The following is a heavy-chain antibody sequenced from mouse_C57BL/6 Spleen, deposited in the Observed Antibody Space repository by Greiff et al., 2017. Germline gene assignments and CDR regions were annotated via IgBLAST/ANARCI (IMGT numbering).Heavy chain of an antibody. J-gene: IGHJ4*01. D-gene: IGHD1-1*01. CDR3: ARTGSSYAMDY. Sequence: QVQLQQPGAELVRPGSSVKLSCKASGYTFTSYWLDWVKQRPGQGLEWIGNIYPSDSETHYNQKFEDKATLTVDKSSSTAYMQLSSLTSEDSAVYYCARTGSSYAMDYWGQGTSVTVSS. V-gene: IGHV1-61*01. CDR2: IYPSDSET. CDR1: GYTFTSYW.